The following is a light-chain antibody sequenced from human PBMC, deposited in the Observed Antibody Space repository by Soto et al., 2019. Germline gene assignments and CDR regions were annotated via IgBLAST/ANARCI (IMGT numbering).Light chain of an antibody. J-gene: IGKJ1*01. CDR2: AAS. CDR3: QQSYSAPRT. Sequence: DIQMTQSPSSLSASVGDRVTITCRASQSIGRYLNWYQQKPGKAPELLIYAASSLQSGVPSGFSGSGSGTDFSLTISSLQPEDFATYYCQQSYSAPRTFGQGTKVEIK. V-gene: IGKV1-39*01. CDR1: QSIGRY.